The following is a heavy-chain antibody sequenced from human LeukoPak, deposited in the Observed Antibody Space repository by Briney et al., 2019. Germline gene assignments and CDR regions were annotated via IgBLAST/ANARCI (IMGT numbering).Heavy chain of an antibody. CDR3: ATSGGFVLPNAITGNWYMDV. J-gene: IGHJ6*03. CDR1: GFTFSDYT. Sequence: PRGSLRLSCGASGFTFSDYTMNWVRQAPGKGLAWVASITSAGGYTYYADSVKGRFTISRDNAQNSLFLQMNSLRAEDTAVYFCATSGGFVLPNAITGNWYMDVWGRGTSVTVSS. D-gene: IGHD2-2*01. V-gene: IGHV3-21*01. CDR2: ITSAGGYT.